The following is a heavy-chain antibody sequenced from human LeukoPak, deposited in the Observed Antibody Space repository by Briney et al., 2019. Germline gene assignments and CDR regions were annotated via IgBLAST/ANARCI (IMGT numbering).Heavy chain of an antibody. CDR2: IYHSGST. J-gene: IGHJ3*02. V-gene: IGHV4-4*02. Sequence: PSGTLSLTCAVSGGSISSSNWWSWVRQPPGKGLEWIGEIYHSGSTNYNPSLKSRVTISVDKSKNQFSLKLSSVTAADTAVYYCARVLPYYYDSSGYPWGAFDIWGQGTVVTVSS. D-gene: IGHD3-22*01. CDR3: ARVLPYYYDSSGYPWGAFDI. CDR1: GGSISSSNW.